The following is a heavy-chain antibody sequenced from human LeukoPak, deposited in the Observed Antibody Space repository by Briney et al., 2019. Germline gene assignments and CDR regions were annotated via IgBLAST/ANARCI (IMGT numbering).Heavy chain of an antibody. CDR2: IIPIFGTA. CDR3: ARDGSGSRRGLDYYYYGMDV. CDR1: GGTFSSYA. D-gene: IGHD3-10*01. J-gene: IGHJ6*04. V-gene: IGHV1-69*06. Sequence: SVKVSCKASGGTFSSYAISWVRQAPGQGLEWTGGIIPIFGTANYAQKFQGRVTITADKSTSTAYMELSSLRSEDTAVYYCARDGSGSRRGLDYYYYGMDVWGKGTTVTVSS.